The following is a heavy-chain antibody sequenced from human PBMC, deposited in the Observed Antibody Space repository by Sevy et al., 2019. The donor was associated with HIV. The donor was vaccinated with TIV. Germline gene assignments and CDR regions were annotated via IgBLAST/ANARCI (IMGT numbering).Heavy chain of an antibody. CDR3: VRDSPYTSDDHWYFGIDV. CDR2: ITNSGTTK. J-gene: IGHJ6*02. V-gene: IGHV3-11*01. CDR1: GITFSDHY. D-gene: IGHD3-22*01. Sequence: GGSLRLSCAASGITFSDHYMSWIRQAPGKGLEWVAYITNSGTTKYYADSVKGRFTISRDNARNSLYLQMNSLTADDAAVYYCVRDSPYTSDDHWYFGIDVWGQRTTVTVSS.